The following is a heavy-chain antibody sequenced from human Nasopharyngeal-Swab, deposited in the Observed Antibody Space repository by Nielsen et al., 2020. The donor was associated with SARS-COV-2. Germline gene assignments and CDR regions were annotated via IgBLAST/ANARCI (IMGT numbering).Heavy chain of an antibody. CDR3: ARGCRDRITIFGVVIGQDYYYYMDV. J-gene: IGHJ6*03. V-gene: IGHV1-8*01. D-gene: IGHD3-3*01. CDR1: GYTFTSYD. Sequence: ASVKVSCKASGYTFTSYDINWVRQATGQGLEWMGWMNPNSGNTGYAQKFQGRVTMTRNTSISTAYMELSSLRSEDTAVYYCARGCRDRITIFGVVIGQDYYYYMDVWGKGTTVTVSS. CDR2: MNPNSGNT.